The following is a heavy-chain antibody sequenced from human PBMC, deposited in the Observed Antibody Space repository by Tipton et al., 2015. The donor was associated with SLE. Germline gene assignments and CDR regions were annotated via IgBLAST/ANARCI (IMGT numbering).Heavy chain of an antibody. D-gene: IGHD7-27*01. J-gene: IGHJ4*02. Sequence: SLRLSCAASGFTFSGYAMHWVRQAPGKGLEWVAFIRADGSNKDYADSVKGRFTISRDKSKNTLYLQMNSLGVEDTAVYYCAVGTGAYFDHCGQGTLVTVSS. V-gene: IGHV3-30*02. CDR3: AVGTGAYFDH. CDR1: GFTFSGYA. CDR2: IRADGSNK.